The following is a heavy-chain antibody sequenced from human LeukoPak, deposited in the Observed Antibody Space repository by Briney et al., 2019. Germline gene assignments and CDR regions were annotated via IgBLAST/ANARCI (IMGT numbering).Heavy chain of an antibody. J-gene: IGHJ4*02. Sequence: SETLSLTCTVSGDSISSYYWSWIRQPPGKGLEWIGYIYYSGSTNYNPSLKSRVTISVDTSKNHFSLKLSSVTAADTAVYYCAREFTTMVRGVQDYWGQGTLVTVSS. CDR1: GDSISSYY. CDR3: AREFTTMVRGVQDY. CDR2: IYYSGST. D-gene: IGHD3-10*01. V-gene: IGHV4-59*01.